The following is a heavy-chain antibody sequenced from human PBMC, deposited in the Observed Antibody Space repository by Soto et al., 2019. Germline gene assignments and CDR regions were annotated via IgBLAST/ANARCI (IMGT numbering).Heavy chain of an antibody. CDR3: AKGGSSSSEVEN. Sequence: GGSLRLSCAASGFTFNKCAMNWVRQAPGKGLEWVSVVSSSGFNTHYGDSVKGRFTVSRDNSENTLYLQMNSLRAEDTAVYYCAKGGSSSSEVENWGRGTLVTVSS. J-gene: IGHJ4*02. CDR1: GFTFNKCA. CDR2: VSSSGFNT. V-gene: IGHV3-23*01. D-gene: IGHD2-2*01.